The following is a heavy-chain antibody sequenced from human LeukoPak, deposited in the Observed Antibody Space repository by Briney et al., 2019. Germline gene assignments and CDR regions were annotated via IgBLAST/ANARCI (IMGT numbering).Heavy chain of an antibody. CDR3: AKHSHDGSAPYYEVQLDY. Sequence: GGSLRLSCAASGFTFSSYWMSWVRQAPGKGLEWVSTISRSGVATYYANSVKGRFTISRDNSKNTVYLQMNSLRDEDTAIYYCAKHSHDGSAPYYEVQLDYWGQGTLVTVSS. J-gene: IGHJ4*02. V-gene: IGHV3-23*01. D-gene: IGHD3-22*01. CDR2: ISRSGVAT. CDR1: GFTFSSYW.